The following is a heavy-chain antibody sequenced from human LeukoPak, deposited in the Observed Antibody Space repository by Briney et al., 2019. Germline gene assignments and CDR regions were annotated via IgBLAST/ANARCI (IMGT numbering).Heavy chain of an antibody. CDR1: GFTFSSSA. V-gene: IGHV3-23*01. Sequence: GGSLRLSCAASGFTFSSSAMSWVRQAPGKGLEWVSAISNNGGYTYYADSVQGRFTISRDNSKNTLYLQMNSLRAEDTAVYYCAKEAVRKFDFDYWGQGTLVTVSS. J-gene: IGHJ4*02. D-gene: IGHD1-14*01. CDR2: ISNNGGYT. CDR3: AKEAVRKFDFDY.